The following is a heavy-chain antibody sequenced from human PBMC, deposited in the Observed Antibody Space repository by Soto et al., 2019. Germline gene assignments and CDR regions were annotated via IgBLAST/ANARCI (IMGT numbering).Heavy chain of an antibody. V-gene: IGHV4-31*03. CDR3: ARMREEMTTVTPFLDP. CDR1: GGSISSGGYY. J-gene: IGHJ5*02. D-gene: IGHD4-17*01. Sequence: QVQLQESGPGLVKPSQTLSLTCTVSGGSISSGGYYWSWIRQHPGKGLEWIGYIYYSGSTYYNPSLKSRVTISVDTSKNQFSLKLSSVTAADTAVYYCARMREEMTTVTPFLDPWGQGTLVTVSS. CDR2: IYYSGST.